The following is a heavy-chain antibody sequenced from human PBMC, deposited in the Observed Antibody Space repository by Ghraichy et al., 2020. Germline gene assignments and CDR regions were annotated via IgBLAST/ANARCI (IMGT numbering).Heavy chain of an antibody. J-gene: IGHJ3*02. CDR3: ARRITMIVLVTDDAFDI. V-gene: IGHV1-69*13. D-gene: IGHD3-22*01. Sequence: SVKVSCKASGGTFSSYAISWVRQAPGQGLEWMGGIIPIFGTANYAQKFQGRVTITADESTSTAYMELSSLRSEDTAVYYCARRITMIVLVTDDAFDIWGQGTMVTVSS. CDR1: GGTFSSYA. CDR2: IIPIFGTA.